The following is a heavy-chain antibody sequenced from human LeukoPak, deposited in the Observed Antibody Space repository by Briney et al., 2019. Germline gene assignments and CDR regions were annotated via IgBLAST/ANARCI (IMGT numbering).Heavy chain of an antibody. J-gene: IGHJ4*02. V-gene: IGHV3-53*01. CDR3: ARAGQWLGQYYFDY. D-gene: IGHD6-19*01. CDR2: IYSGGST. Sequence: GGSLRLSCAASGFTVSSNYMCWVRQAPGKGLEWVSVIYSGGSTYYADSVKGRFTISRDNSKNTLYLQMNSLRAEDTAVYYCARAGQWLGQYYFDYWGQGTLVTVSS. CDR1: GFTVSSNY.